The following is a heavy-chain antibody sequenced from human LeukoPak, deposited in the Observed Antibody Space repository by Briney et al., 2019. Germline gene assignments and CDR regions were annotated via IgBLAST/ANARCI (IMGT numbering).Heavy chain of an antibody. CDR2: ISGSGGST. CDR3: AKSEGGSYRSGYFDY. Sequence: GGSLRLSCAASGFTFSTYTMNWVRQAPGKGLEWVSAISGSGGSTYYADSVKGRFTISRDNSKNTLYLQMNSLRAEDTAVYYCAKSEGGSYRSGYFDYWGQGTLVTVSS. J-gene: IGHJ4*02. V-gene: IGHV3-23*01. CDR1: GFTFSTYT. D-gene: IGHD1-26*01.